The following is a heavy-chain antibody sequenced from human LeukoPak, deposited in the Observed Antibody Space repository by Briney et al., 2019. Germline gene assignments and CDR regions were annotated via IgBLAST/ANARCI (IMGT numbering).Heavy chain of an antibody. CDR2: IKQDGSEK. CDR3: ARDPSGGAFDI. Sequence: GGSLRLSCVASGFTFSSYWMSWVRQAPGKGLEWVANIKQDGSEKYNVDSVKGRFTISRDSAKNSLYLQMNSLRAEDTAVYYCARDPSGGAFDIWGQGTMVTVSS. D-gene: IGHD3-10*01. CDR1: GFTFSSYW. J-gene: IGHJ3*02. V-gene: IGHV3-7*01.